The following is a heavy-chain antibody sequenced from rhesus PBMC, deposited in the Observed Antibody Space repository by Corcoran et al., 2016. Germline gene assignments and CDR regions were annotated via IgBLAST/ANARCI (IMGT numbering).Heavy chain of an antibody. CDR2: IYGSGVST. V-gene: IGHV4-160*01. D-gene: IGHD1-26*01. J-gene: IGHJ6*01. CDR3: ARDPNSNYVGGLDS. Sequence: QVQLQESGPGLVKPSETLSLTCTVSGGSISDSYYWNWIRRVPGKGMEWMGRIYGSGVSTGHNTSLKSRVTISKDTSKNQSSLKLTSVTAADTAVYYCARDPNSNYVGGLDSWGQGVVVTVSS. CDR1: GGSISDSYY.